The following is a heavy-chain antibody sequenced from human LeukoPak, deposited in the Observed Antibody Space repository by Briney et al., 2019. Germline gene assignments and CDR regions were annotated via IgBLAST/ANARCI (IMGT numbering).Heavy chain of an antibody. Sequence: GGSLRLSCAASGFTFSSYAMHWVRQAPGKGLEWVAVISYDGSNKYYADSVKGRFTISRDNSKNTLYLQMNSLRAEDTAVYYCARASRKGGFFDPWGQGTLVTVSS. J-gene: IGHJ5*02. V-gene: IGHV3-30-3*01. CDR2: ISYDGSNK. CDR1: GFTFSSYA. CDR3: ARASRKGGFFDP. D-gene: IGHD3-16*01.